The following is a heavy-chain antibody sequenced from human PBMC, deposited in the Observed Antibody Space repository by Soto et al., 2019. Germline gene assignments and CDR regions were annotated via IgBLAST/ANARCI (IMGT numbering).Heavy chain of an antibody. CDR1: GGSISSYY. J-gene: IGHJ5*02. D-gene: IGHD3-22*01. V-gene: IGHV4-59*01. CDR2: IYYSGST. CDR3: ASSYYYDSSGYYLT. Sequence: SETLSLTCTVSGGSISSYYWSWIRQPPGKGLEWIGYIYYSGSTNYNPSLKSRVTISLDTSKDQFSLKLSSVTAADTAVYYCASSYYYDSSGYYLTWGQGTLVTVSS.